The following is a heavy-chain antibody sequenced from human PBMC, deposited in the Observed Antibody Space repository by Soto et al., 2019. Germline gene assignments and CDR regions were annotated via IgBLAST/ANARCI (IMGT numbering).Heavy chain of an antibody. J-gene: IGHJ6*02. CDR3: ARITVTIPYYYGMDV. Sequence: QVQLQQWGAGLLKPSETLSLTCAVYGGSFSGYYWSWIRQPPGKGLEWIGEINHSGSTNYNPSLKSRFTISVDTSKNQFSLKLSSVTAADTAVYYCARITVTIPYYYGMDVWGQGTTVTVSS. V-gene: IGHV4-34*01. CDR1: GGSFSGYY. CDR2: INHSGST. D-gene: IGHD4-17*01.